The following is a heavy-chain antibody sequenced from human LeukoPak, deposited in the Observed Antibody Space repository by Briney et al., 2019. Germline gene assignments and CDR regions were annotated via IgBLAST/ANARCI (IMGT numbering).Heavy chain of an antibody. D-gene: IGHD2-2*01. CDR3: ARGDIVVVPAAINWFDP. V-gene: IGHV1-2*02. CDR2: INPNSGGT. CDR1: GYTFTGYY. Sequence: VASVKVSCKASGYTFTGYYMHWVRQAPGQGLEWMGWINPNSGGTNYAQKFQGRVTMTRDTSISTAYMELSRLRSDDMAVYYCARGDIVVVPAAINWFDPWGQGTLVTVSS. J-gene: IGHJ5*02.